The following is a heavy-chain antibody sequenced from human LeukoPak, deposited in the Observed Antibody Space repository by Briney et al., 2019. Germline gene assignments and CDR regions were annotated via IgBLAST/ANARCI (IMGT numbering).Heavy chain of an antibody. CDR3: ARGVTARGFYYYMDI. J-gene: IGHJ6*03. Sequence: ASVKVSCKASGYTFTGYYIQWVRQAPGQGLEWMGWINPHSGGTNYAQEFQGRDTMTRDTSISTAYMELSSLRPDDTAVYSCARGVTARGFYYYMDIWGNGTTVTISS. CDR2: INPHSGGT. CDR1: GYTFTGYY. V-gene: IGHV1-2*02. D-gene: IGHD2-21*02.